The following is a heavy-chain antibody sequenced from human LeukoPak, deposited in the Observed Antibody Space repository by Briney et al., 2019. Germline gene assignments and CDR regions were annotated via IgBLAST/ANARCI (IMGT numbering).Heavy chain of an antibody. CDR2: ISGGGRST. CDR1: GFTFSTCA. J-gene: IGHJ4*02. CDR3: ARERYFDY. V-gene: IGHV3-23*01. Sequence: GGSLRLSCAVSGFTFSTCAMSWVRQAPGKGLEWVSTISGGGRSTDYADSVKGRFTISRDNSKNTLYLQMNSLRAEDTAVYYCARERYFDYWGQGTLVTASS.